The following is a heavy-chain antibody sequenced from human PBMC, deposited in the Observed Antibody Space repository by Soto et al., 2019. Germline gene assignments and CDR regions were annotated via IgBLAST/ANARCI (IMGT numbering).Heavy chain of an antibody. J-gene: IGHJ3*02. CDR2: ISGSGGST. Sequence: PGGSLRLSCAASGFTFSSYAMSWVRQAPGKGLEWVSAISGSGGSTYYADSVKGRFTISRDNSKNTLYLQMNSLRAEDTAVYYCAKDLGPTNSTYQLLGLDAFDIWGQGTMVTVSS. V-gene: IGHV3-23*01. D-gene: IGHD2-2*01. CDR1: GFTFSSYA. CDR3: AKDLGPTNSTYQLLGLDAFDI.